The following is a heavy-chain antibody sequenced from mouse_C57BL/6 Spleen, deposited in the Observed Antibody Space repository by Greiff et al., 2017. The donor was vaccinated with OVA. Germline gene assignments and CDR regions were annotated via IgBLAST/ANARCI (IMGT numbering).Heavy chain of an antibody. CDR3: ARGPYYGSSWYFDY. J-gene: IGHJ2*01. CDR1: GFTFSDYG. Sequence: EVQVVESGGGLVKPGGSLKLSCAASGFTFSDYGMHWVRQAPEKGLEWVAYISSGSSTIYYADTVKGRFTISRDNAKNTLFLQMTSLRSEDTAMYYCARGPYYGSSWYFDYWGQGTTLTVSS. D-gene: IGHD1-1*01. V-gene: IGHV5-17*01. CDR2: ISSGSSTI.